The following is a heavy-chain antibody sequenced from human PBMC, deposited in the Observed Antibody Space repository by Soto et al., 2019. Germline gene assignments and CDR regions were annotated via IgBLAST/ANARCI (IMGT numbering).Heavy chain of an antibody. D-gene: IGHD3-22*01. CDR1: GFTFSSYA. V-gene: IGHV3-23*01. Sequence: GGSLRLSCAASGFTFSSYAMSWVRQAPGKGLEWVSAISGSGGSTYYADSVKGRFTISRDNSKNTLYLQMNSLRAEDTAVYYCAKEPVYDSSGYYYEDAFDIWGQGTMVTVSS. CDR2: ISGSGGST. J-gene: IGHJ3*02. CDR3: AKEPVYDSSGYYYEDAFDI.